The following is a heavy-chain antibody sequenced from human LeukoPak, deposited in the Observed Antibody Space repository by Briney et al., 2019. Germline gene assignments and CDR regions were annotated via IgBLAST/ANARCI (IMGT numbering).Heavy chain of an antibody. CDR1: GYTFTGYY. D-gene: IGHD5-24*01. V-gene: IGHV1-2*02. Sequence: ASVKVSFKPSGYTFTGYYIHWVRQAPGQGLEWMGWIDAYSGGTIYAQKFQGRLTMTRDTSITTAYLELTRLISDDTAVYYCAREESVATIYYYYYAMDVWGQGTTVTVSS. CDR2: IDAYSGGT. CDR3: AREESVATIYYYYYAMDV. J-gene: IGHJ6*02.